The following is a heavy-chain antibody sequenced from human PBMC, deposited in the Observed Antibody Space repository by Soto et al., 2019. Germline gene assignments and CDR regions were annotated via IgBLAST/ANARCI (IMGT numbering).Heavy chain of an antibody. CDR2: ISGSGGNT. Sequence: PGGSLRLSCAASGFTFSTYAMSWVRQAPGKGLEWVSGISGSGGNTYYADSVKGRFTISRDNSKNTLYLQMNSLRAEDTAVYYCARYIVVVTATYAFDIWGQGTMVTVSS. V-gene: IGHV3-23*01. D-gene: IGHD2-21*02. CDR3: ARYIVVVTATYAFDI. J-gene: IGHJ3*02. CDR1: GFTFSTYA.